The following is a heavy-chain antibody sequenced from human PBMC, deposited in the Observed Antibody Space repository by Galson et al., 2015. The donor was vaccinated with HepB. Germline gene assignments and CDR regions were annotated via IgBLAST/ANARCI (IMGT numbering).Heavy chain of an antibody. CDR3: AADAPYRNGWAYNYSFAMDV. CDR2: IVVGSGNT. D-gene: IGHD6-19*01. CDR1: GLTFINSA. Sequence: SVKVSCKASGLTFINSAVQWVRQARGQRLEWIGWIVVGSGNTNYAKKIQERGTITRDMSTRTAYMELSSLRSEDPAVYYCAADAPYRNGWAYNYSFAMDVWGQGTTVTVSS. J-gene: IGHJ6*02. V-gene: IGHV1-58*01.